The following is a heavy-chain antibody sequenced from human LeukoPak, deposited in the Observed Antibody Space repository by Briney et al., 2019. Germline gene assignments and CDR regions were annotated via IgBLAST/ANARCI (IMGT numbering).Heavy chain of an antibody. CDR2: IYTSGST. CDR3: ARGPSSGLYFQH. CDR1: GRSISSGSYY. Sequence: PSQTLSLTCTVSGRSISSGSYYWSWIRQPAGKGLEWIGRIYTSGSTNYNPSLKSRVTISVDTSKNQFSLKLSSVTAADTAVYYCARGPSSGLYFQHWGHGTLVTVSS. J-gene: IGHJ1*01. V-gene: IGHV4-61*02. D-gene: IGHD6-25*01.